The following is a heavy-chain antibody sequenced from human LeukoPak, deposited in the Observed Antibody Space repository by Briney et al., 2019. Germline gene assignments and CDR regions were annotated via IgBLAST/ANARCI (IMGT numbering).Heavy chain of an antibody. CDR1: GFPFSTYS. Sequence: GGSLRLSCAASGFPFSTYSMNWVRQAPGKGLEWVSSISSSSTYMYYADSVKGRFTISRDNANNSLYLQMNSLRVEDTAVYYCARERGAGLSSSWVDYWGQGTLVAVSS. V-gene: IGHV3-21*01. D-gene: IGHD6-13*01. J-gene: IGHJ4*02. CDR3: ARERGAGLSSSWVDY. CDR2: ISSSSTYM.